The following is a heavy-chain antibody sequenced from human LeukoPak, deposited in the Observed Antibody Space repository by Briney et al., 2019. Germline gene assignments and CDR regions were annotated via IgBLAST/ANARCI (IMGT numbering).Heavy chain of an antibody. Sequence: GESLRLSCAAPGFTFSDYSMHWVRQAPGKGLECISYIIGSSTTIYYADSVKGRFTISRDNAKSSLYLQMNSLRVEDTAVYFCARVPSGYTFGYGYYYYYMDVWGKGTTVTVSS. V-gene: IGHV3-48*04. CDR3: ARVPSGYTFGYGYYYYYMDV. J-gene: IGHJ6*03. CDR1: GFTFSDYS. CDR2: IIGSSTTI. D-gene: IGHD5-18*01.